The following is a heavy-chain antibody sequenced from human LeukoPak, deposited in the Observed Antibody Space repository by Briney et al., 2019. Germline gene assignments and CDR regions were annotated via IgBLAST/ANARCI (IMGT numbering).Heavy chain of an antibody. D-gene: IGHD3-10*01. V-gene: IGHV3-21*01. CDR1: GSTFSTYS. Sequence: PGGSLRLSCAASGSTFSTYSMNWVRQAPGKGLDWVSSISSSSSYIYYADSVKGRFTISRDNAKNSLFLQMNSLRAEDTAVYYCTRRRRGSGTAYYYYMDVWGKGTTVTVSS. CDR2: ISSSSSYI. J-gene: IGHJ6*03. CDR3: TRRRRGSGTAYYYYMDV.